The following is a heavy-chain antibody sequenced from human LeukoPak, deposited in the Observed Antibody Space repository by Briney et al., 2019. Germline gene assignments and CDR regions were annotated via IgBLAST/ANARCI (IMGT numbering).Heavy chain of an antibody. J-gene: IGHJ4*02. D-gene: IGHD3-16*02. CDR1: GITLSNYG. Sequence: GGSLRLSCAVSGITLSNYGMSWVRQSPGKGLEWVAGISGSGGGTNYADSVKGRFTISRDNSKNTLYLQMNSLRAEDTAVYYCAKALEVWGSYREEHDFDYWGQGTLVTVSS. CDR3: AKALEVWGSYREEHDFDY. CDR2: ISGSGGGT. V-gene: IGHV3-23*01.